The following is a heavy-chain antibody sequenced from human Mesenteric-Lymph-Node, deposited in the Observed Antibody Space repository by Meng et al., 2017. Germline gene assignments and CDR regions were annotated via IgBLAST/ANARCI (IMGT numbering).Heavy chain of an antibody. D-gene: IGHD3-10*01. V-gene: IGHV3-48*03. CDR1: GFTFSSYE. CDR2: ISSSGSTI. Sequence: GESLKISCAASGFTFSSYEMNWVRQAPGKGLEWVSYISSSGSTIYYADSVKGRFTISRDNSKNTLYLQMNSLRVEDTAVYYCARAIVRGINYYGMDVWGQGATVTVSS. J-gene: IGHJ6*02. CDR3: ARAIVRGINYYGMDV.